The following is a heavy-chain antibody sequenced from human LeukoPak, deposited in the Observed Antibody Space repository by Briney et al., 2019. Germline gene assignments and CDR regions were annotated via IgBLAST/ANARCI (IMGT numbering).Heavy chain of an antibody. CDR3: ARTRETMIVEVDAFDI. D-gene: IGHD3-22*01. J-gene: IGHJ3*02. CDR1: GYTFTSYY. Sequence: GASVQVSCKASGYTFTSYYMHWVRQAPGQGLEWMGIINPSGGSTSYAQKFQGRVTMTRDTSTGTVYMELSSLRSEYTAVYYCARTRETMIVEVDAFDIWGQGTMVTVSS. CDR2: INPSGGST. V-gene: IGHV1-46*01.